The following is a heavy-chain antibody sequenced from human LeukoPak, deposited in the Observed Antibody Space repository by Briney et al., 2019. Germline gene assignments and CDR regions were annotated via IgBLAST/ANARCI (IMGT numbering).Heavy chain of an antibody. J-gene: IGHJ3*01. Sequence: SVKVSCKASGGRFTSNAITWVRQAPGQGLEWMGRIIPLLPTTIYAQKFRDRVTITADRSTGTAYMELSSLRSDDTAVYYCARVEGGGGSLDLWGQGTMVTVSS. CDR3: ARVEGGGGSLDL. CDR2: IIPLLPTT. CDR1: GGRFTSNA. D-gene: IGHD3-16*01. V-gene: IGHV1-69*04.